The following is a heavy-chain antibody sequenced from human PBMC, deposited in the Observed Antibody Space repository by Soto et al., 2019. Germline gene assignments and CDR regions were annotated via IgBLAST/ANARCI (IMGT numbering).Heavy chain of an antibody. CDR2: ISYDGSNK. V-gene: IGHV3-30*18. J-gene: IGHJ4*02. D-gene: IGHD3-22*01. Sequence: PGGSLRLSCAASGFTFSSYGMHWVRQAPGKGLEWVAVISYDGSNKYYADSVKGRFTISRDNSKNTLYLQMNSLRAEDTAVYYCAKIGYYYDSSGYYFDYWGQGTLVTVSS. CDR3: AKIGYYYDSSGYYFDY. CDR1: GFTFSSYG.